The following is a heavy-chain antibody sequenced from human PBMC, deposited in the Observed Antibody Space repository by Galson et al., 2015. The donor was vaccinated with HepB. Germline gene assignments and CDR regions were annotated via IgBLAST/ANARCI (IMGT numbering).Heavy chain of an antibody. CDR3: AAAPYYYDSLGDYYYYGMDV. CDR1: GFTFTSSA. D-gene: IGHD3-22*01. Sequence: SVKVSCKASGFTFTSSAVQWVRQARGQRLEWIGWIVVGSGNTNYAQKFQERVTITRDMSTSTAYMELSSLRSEDTAVYYCAAAPYYYDSLGDYYYYGMDVWGQGTTVTVSS. CDR2: IVVGSGNT. J-gene: IGHJ6*02. V-gene: IGHV1-58*01.